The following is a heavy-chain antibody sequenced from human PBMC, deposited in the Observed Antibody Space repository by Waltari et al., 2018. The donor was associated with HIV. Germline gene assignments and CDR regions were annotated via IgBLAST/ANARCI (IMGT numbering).Heavy chain of an antibody. CDR3: AKDIRKWSRDDYFDY. CDR1: GFTFSSYG. D-gene: IGHD2-8*01. CDR2: ISYDGTKK. J-gene: IGHJ4*02. V-gene: IGHV3-30*18. Sequence: QVHLVESGGGVVQPGRSLRLSCAVSGFTFSSYGMHWVRQTPGKGLEWVSVISYDGTKKYYADSVNGRFTISRDDSKNTLYLQMNSLRAEDSALYYCAKDIRKWSRDDYFDYWGQGTLVTVSS.